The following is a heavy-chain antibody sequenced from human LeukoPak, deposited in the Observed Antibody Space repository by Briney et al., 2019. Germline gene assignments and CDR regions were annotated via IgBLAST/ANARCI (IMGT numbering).Heavy chain of an antibody. CDR1: GATFSSYA. CDR2: TIPILGIA. V-gene: IGHV1-69*04. Sequence: GASATLSCKAAGATFSSYAISWARQAPGQGLEWMGRTIPILGIANYEQKLQGRVPITADKCTSTAYTELSRLRSEDTAVYYCARDSGYYDSSGYDIPRFDPWGQGTLVTVSS. J-gene: IGHJ5*02. D-gene: IGHD3-22*01. CDR3: ARDSGYYDSSGYDIPRFDP.